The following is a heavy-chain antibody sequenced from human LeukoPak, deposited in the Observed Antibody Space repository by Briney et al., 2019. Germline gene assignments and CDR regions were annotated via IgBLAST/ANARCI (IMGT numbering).Heavy chain of an antibody. J-gene: IGHJ6*03. Sequence: ASVKVSCKASGYTFTDYYMHWVRQAPGQGLEWMGWINPNSGGTNYAQKFQGRVTMTRDTSISTAYMELSRLTSDDTAVYYCARGVAGPYYYYYMDVWGRGTTVTVSS. V-gene: IGHV1-2*02. D-gene: IGHD6-19*01. CDR2: INPNSGGT. CDR1: GYTFTDYY. CDR3: ARGVAGPYYYYYMDV.